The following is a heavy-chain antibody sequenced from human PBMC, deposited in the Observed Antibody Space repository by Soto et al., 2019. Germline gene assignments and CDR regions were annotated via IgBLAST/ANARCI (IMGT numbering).Heavy chain of an antibody. V-gene: IGHV1-2*02. Sequence: QVHLVQSGAEVKKPGASVKVSCKTSGYTFTNYYLVWVQQAPGQGLEWMGWINPSTGGTEYAQSFQGRVTMTWDTSSMTAYLELTSLTSDDTGVYYCARVVNDWFDPWGQGT. D-gene: IGHD1-1*01. CDR1: GYTFTNYY. CDR3: ARVVNDWFDP. J-gene: IGHJ5*02. CDR2: INPSTGGT.